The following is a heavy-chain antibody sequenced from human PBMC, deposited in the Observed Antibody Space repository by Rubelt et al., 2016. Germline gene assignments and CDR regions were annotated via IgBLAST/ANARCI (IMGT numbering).Heavy chain of an antibody. D-gene: IGHD3-22*01. J-gene: IGHJ4*02. V-gene: IGHV3-23*01. Sequence: VRQAPGKGLEWVSSIRASGGSTYYAESVEGRFTISRDNSKNTLYLQMNSLRAEDTALYYCAKDKYSDSSGYPDYWGQGTLVTVSS. CDR3: AKDKYSDSSGYPDY. CDR2: IRASGGST.